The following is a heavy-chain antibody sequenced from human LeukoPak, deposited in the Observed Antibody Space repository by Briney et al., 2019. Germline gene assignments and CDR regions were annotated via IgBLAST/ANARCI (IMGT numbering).Heavy chain of an antibody. Sequence: GGSLRLSCAASGFTFSDYYMSWIRQAPGNGLVWVSRINSDGSSTSYADSVKGRFTISRDNAKNTLYLQMNSLRAEDTAVYYCARDLAAAGYWGQGTLVTVSS. V-gene: IGHV3-74*01. D-gene: IGHD6-13*01. CDR2: INSDGSST. J-gene: IGHJ4*02. CDR3: ARDLAAAGY. CDR1: GFTFSDYY.